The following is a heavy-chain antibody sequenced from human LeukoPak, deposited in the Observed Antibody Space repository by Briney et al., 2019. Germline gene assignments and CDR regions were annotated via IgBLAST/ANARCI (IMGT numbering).Heavy chain of an antibody. Sequence: GGSLRLSCAASGFPFSSHAMSWVRQPPGKGLEWVAAISNGKTYYADSVRGRFAISRDDSTNAVYLHMNSLRDEDSALYHCVREAGYCAPVCVKTNWFDPWGQGTLVTVSS. V-gene: IGHV3-23*01. CDR1: GFPFSSHA. D-gene: IGHD2-15*01. J-gene: IGHJ5*02. CDR3: VREAGYCAPVCVKTNWFDP. CDR2: ISNGKT.